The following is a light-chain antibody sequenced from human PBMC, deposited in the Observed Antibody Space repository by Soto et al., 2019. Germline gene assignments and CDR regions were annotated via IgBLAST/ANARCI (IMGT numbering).Light chain of an antibody. CDR3: QQYCAWPGA. J-gene: IGKJ4*01. Sequence: EIAMTQSPPTRSVSGGERVTVSCRASQSVSSNLNWYQQKPGQAPRILIYAASARATGIPARFSGSGSGTEFSLTISSLQSEDFSVYSCQQYCAWPGAFGGGTKVDIK. V-gene: IGKV3-15*01. CDR1: QSVSSN. CDR2: AAS.